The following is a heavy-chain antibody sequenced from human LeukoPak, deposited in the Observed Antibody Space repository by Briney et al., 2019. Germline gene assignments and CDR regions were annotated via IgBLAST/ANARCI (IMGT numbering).Heavy chain of an antibody. CDR3: ARSNQADDY. D-gene: IGHD1-14*01. J-gene: IGHJ4*02. CDR2: INPGGSSI. CDR1: GFTSSSYW. Sequence: GRTLSPSCAAPGFTSSSYWTHWVCHVPGKGLVWVARINPGGSSITYADSVKGRFTISRDNAKNTLYLQMDSLRAEDTGVYYCARSNQADDYWGQGTLVTVSS. V-gene: IGHV3-74*01.